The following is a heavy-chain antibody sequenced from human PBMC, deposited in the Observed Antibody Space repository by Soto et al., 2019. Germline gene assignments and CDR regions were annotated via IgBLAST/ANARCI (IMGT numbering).Heavy chain of an antibody. Sequence: SETLCLTCAVYGGSFSGYYWSWIRQPPGKGLEWIGEINHSGSTNYNPSLKSRVTISVDTSKNQFSLKLSSVTAADTAVYYCARGLVRGVISYWGQGTLVTVSS. CDR2: INHSGST. V-gene: IGHV4-34*01. D-gene: IGHD3-10*01. J-gene: IGHJ4*02. CDR1: GGSFSGYY. CDR3: ARGLVRGVISY.